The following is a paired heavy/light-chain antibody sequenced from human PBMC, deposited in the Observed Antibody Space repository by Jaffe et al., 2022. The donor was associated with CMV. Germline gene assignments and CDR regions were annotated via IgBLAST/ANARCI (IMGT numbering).Light chain of an antibody. Sequence: DIVLTQSPVTLSLSPGERATLSCRASQSVSSSLAWYQQKPGQAPRLLIYDASTRAADIPARFSGSGSGTDFTLTISSLEPGDFAIYYCQQRSNWPRYTFGQGTKLEIK. CDR3: QQRSNWPRYT. J-gene: IGKJ2*01. V-gene: IGKV3-11*01. CDR1: QSVSSS. CDR2: DAS.
Heavy chain of an antibody. D-gene: IGHD3-3*02. Sequence: EVQLVESGGGLVRPGGSLRLSCAASGFTFSAFGMNWVRQAPGKGLEWISYISASGSPIYYSDSVKGRFTISRDNAKNSLVLHMNSLRDEDTAVYYCATDIFGVTFRDYWGQGTLVTVSS. CDR3: ATDIFGVTFRDY. CDR2: ISASGSPI. J-gene: IGHJ4*02. CDR1: GFTFSAFG. V-gene: IGHV3-48*02.